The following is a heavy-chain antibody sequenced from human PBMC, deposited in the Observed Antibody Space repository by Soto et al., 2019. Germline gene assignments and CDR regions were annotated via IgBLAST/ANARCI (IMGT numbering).Heavy chain of an antibody. CDR2: IIPIFGTA. CDR3: ARGWGYDGNDYYAAY. J-gene: IGHJ4*02. V-gene: IGHV1-69*01. Sequence: QVQLVQSGAEVRKPGSSMKVSCKASGGTFSRHAINWVRQAPGQGLEWMGGIIPIFGTANHAQKFQGRVTIIADESTSTVYMELSSLRSEDTAMYYCARGWGYDGNDYYAAYWGQGTLVIVSS. CDR1: GGTFSRHA. D-gene: IGHD3-16*01.